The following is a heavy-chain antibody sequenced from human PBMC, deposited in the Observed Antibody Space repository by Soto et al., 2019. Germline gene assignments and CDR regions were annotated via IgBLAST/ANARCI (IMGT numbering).Heavy chain of an antibody. J-gene: IGHJ6*02. Sequence: SETLSLTCAVSGGSISSSNWWSWVRQPPGKGLEWIGEIYHSGSTNYNPSLKSRVTISVDKSKNQFSLKLSSVTAADTAVYYCASRSSRWWGSDYYYYYGMDVWGQGNTVT. CDR3: ASRSSRWWGSDYYYYYGMDV. CDR2: IYHSGST. D-gene: IGHD6-13*01. V-gene: IGHV4-4*02. CDR1: GGSISSSNW.